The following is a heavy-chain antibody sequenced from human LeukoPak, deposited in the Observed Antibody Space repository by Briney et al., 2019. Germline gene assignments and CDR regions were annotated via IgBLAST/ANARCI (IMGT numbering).Heavy chain of an antibody. J-gene: IGHJ4*02. V-gene: IGHV3-33*01. D-gene: IGHD7-27*01. CDR2: IWSDGSNR. CDR1: GFNFNIYG. Sequence: GGSLRLSCAASGFNFNIYGMHWVRQAPGKGLEWVAIIWSDGSNRDYVNSVKGRFTISRDNAKNSLLLQMDGLRAEDAAVYYCARDKMTGDSYFDYWGQGTLVTVSS. CDR3: ARDKMTGDSYFDY.